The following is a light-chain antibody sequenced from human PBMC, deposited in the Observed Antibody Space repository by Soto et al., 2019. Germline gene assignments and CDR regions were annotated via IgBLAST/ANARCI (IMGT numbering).Light chain of an antibody. CDR3: QQYMSYST. CDR2: KAS. V-gene: IGKV1-5*03. CDR1: QSVSSW. Sequence: DIQMTQSPSTLSASVGDRVTITCRASQSVSSWLAWYQQKSGKAPKLLIYKASNLESGVPSKFSGSGSGTEFTLTISSLQPDDFATYYCQQYMSYSTFGQGTKVDIK. J-gene: IGKJ1*01.